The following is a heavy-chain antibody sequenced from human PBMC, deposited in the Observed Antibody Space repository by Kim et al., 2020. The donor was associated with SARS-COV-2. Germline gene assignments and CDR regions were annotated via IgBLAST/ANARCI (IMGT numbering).Heavy chain of an antibody. J-gene: IGHJ4*02. Sequence: SETLSLTCAVYRGSFSGYYWNWIRQPPGKGLEWIGEINYGGTTNYNPSLKSRVTMSVDTSKSQFSLKLTSVTAADTAIYYCARSYYGGNYPHGPYHFDAWGQGTLVTVSS. V-gene: IGHV4-34*01. CDR2: INYGGTT. CDR1: RGSFSGYY. CDR3: ARSYYGGNYPHGPYHFDA. D-gene: IGHD3-10*01.